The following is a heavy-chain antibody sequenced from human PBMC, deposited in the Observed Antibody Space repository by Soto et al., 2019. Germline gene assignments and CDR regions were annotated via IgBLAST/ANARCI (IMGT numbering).Heavy chain of an antibody. CDR1: GGSISSSGYY. CDR3: ARADGFGVVTPFIDY. V-gene: IGHV4-39*01. CDR2: TRYSGST. Sequence: ASETLSLTCTVSGGSISSSGYYWGWIRQPPGRGLEWIGSTRYSGSTHYNPSLKSRVTISVDTSKNQVSLQLSSVTAADTAVYYCARADGFGVVTPFIDYWGQGTLVTVSS. D-gene: IGHD3-3*01. J-gene: IGHJ4*02.